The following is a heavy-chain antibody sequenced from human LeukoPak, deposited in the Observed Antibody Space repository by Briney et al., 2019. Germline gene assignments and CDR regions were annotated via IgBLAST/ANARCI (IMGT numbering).Heavy chain of an antibody. J-gene: IGHJ6*03. CDR1: GYSFTSYA. D-gene: IGHD3-10*01. CDR2: ISAYNDNT. Sequence: GASVKVSCKASGYSFTSYAITWVRQAPGQGLQWMGWISAYNDNTNYAQKLQGRVTMTTDTSTSTAYMELRSLRSDDTAVYYCARSAGKVLLWFGELFPYYYYYMDVWGKGTTVTVSS. CDR3: ARSAGKVLLWFGELFPYYYYYMDV. V-gene: IGHV1-18*01.